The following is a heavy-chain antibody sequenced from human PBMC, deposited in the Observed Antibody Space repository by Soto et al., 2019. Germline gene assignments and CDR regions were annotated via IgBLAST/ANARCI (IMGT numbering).Heavy chain of an antibody. J-gene: IGHJ5*02. V-gene: IGHV2-5*02. CDR2: IYWDDDK. D-gene: IGHD3-10*01. CDR1: GFSLSTSGVG. Sequence: QITLKESGPTLVKHTQTLTLTCTFSGFSLSTSGVGVGWIRQPPGKALEWLALIYWDDDKRYNPSLKSRLTITKETSKNQVVLTMTNMDTVDTATYYCAHRXLPXLXXXXGXLXXXWXDXWGQGTLVTVSS. CDR3: AHRXLPXLXXXXGXLXXXWXDX.